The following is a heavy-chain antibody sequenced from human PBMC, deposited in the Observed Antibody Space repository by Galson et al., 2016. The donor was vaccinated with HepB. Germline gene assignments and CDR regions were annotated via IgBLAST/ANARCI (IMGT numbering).Heavy chain of an antibody. V-gene: IGHV3-48*02. D-gene: IGHD5-24*01. CDR1: GFDFRRYA. CDR3: ARGPRCLQLGYYFDY. CDR2: ISSTGSYI. Sequence: SLRLSRAASGFDFRRYAMNWVRQAPGKGLQWLSYISSTGSYIYYADSVKGRLTVSRDNARSSLFLQMGDLRDEDTAIYYGARGPRCLQLGYYFDYWGQGDLVTVSS. J-gene: IGHJ4*02.